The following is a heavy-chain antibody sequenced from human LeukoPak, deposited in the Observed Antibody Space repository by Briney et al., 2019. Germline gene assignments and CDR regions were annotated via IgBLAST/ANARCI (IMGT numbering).Heavy chain of an antibody. J-gene: IGHJ4*02. CDR3: ARSRSRDCSSTSCYSSGLDY. V-gene: IGHV1-2*02. CDR1: RYTFTGYY. Sequence: ASVKVSCKASRYTFTGYYMHWVRQAPGQGFEWVGWINPNSGGTNYAQKFQGRVTMTRDTSISTAYMELSRLRSDDTAVYYCARSRSRDCSSTSCYSSGLDYWGQGTLVTVSS. CDR2: INPNSGGT. D-gene: IGHD2-2*01.